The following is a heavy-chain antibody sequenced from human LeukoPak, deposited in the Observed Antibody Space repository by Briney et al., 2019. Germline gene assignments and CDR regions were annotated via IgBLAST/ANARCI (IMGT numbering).Heavy chain of an antibody. CDR3: ARGGHKRLYYMDV. J-gene: IGHJ6*03. CDR2: INHSGST. CDR1: GGSFSGYY. D-gene: IGHD3/OR15-3a*01. Sequence: KPSETLSLTCAVYGGSFSGYYWSWIRQPPGKGLEWIGEINHSGSTNYNPSLKSRVTISVDTSKNQFSLKLSSVTAADTAVYYCARGGHKRLYYMDVWGKGTTVTVSS. V-gene: IGHV4-34*01.